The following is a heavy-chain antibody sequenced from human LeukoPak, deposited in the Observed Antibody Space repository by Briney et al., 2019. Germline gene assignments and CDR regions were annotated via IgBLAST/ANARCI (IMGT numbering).Heavy chain of an antibody. CDR3: ARFSSGCSTASCYLTY. J-gene: IGHJ4*02. CDR2: IYYTGTT. CDR1: GGSLSSHF. V-gene: IGHV4-59*11. Sequence: SETLSLTCTVSGGSLSSHFWSRIRQPPGKGLELIGHIYYTGTTYYNPSLNSRVTISLDTSRNQFSLRLTSVTAADTAVYYCARFSSGCSTASCYLTYWGQGTLVTVSS. D-gene: IGHD2-2*01.